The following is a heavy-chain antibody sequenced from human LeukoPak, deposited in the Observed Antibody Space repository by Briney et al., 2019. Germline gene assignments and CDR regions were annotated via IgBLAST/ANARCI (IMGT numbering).Heavy chain of an antibody. D-gene: IGHD6-6*01. Sequence: ETLSLTCTVSGGSISSYYWTWVRQAPGKGLEWGSLIYSGGSTYYADSVKGRFTISRDNSKNTLYLQMNSLRAEDTAVYYCARDTGSSSSTDVWGKGTPVTVSS. CDR1: GGSISSYY. J-gene: IGHJ6*04. CDR3: ARDTGSSSSTDV. V-gene: IGHV3-66*01. CDR2: IYSGGST.